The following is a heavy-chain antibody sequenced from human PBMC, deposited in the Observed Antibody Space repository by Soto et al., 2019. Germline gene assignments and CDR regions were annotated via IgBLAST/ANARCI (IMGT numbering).Heavy chain of an antibody. D-gene: IGHD2-15*01. J-gene: IGHJ4*02. V-gene: IGHV4-39*01. CDR2: MSYSGGT. CDR3: TRLVVVATSGYVGFHH. CDR1: GGYNFRSDYY. Sequence: PSETLTLTCRVSGGYNFRSDYYWCCIDHAPGKLLGCTGRMSYSGGTLHHPPLRRRVTMSVDTPKSQFSLKLTSVTATDTALYYCTRLVVVATSGYVGFHHWGQASLVTVSS.